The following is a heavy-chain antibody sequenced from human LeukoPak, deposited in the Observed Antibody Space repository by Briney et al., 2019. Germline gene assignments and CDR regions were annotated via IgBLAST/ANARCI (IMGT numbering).Heavy chain of an antibody. J-gene: IGHJ4*02. D-gene: IGHD1-26*01. CDR2: ISLSSSAI. V-gene: IGHV3-48*04. CDR1: GFTFSDYS. Sequence: GGSLRLSCAASGFTFSDYSMHWVRQAPGKGLEWISYISLSSSAIYYADSVKGRFTISRDNARNSLYLQMNSLRAEDTAVYYCARDKIVGATHFDYWGQGTLVTVSS. CDR3: ARDKIVGATHFDY.